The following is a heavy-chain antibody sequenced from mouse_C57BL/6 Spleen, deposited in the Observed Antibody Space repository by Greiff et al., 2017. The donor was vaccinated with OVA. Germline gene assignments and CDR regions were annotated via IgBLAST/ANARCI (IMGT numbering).Heavy chain of an antibody. CDR2: ISSGGSYT. Sequence: DVMLVESGGDLVKPGGSLKLSCAASGFTFSSYGMSWVRQTPDKRLEWVATISSGGSYTYYPDSVKGRVTISRDNAKNTLYLQMSSLKSEDTAMYYCARLTTVVEVYFDYWGQGTTLTVSS. CDR1: GFTFSSYG. D-gene: IGHD1-1*01. CDR3: ARLTTVVEVYFDY. V-gene: IGHV5-6*02. J-gene: IGHJ2*01.